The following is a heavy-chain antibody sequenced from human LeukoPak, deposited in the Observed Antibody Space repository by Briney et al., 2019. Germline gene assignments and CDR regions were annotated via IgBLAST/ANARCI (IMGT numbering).Heavy chain of an antibody. D-gene: IGHD3-16*01. V-gene: IGHV4-34*01. CDR3: ARVGDQIIDY. Sequence: SETLSLTCAVYGGSFSCYYWSWIRQPPGKGLEWIGEINHSGSTNYNPSLKSRVTISIDTSKNQFSLKLSSVTAADTAVYYCARVGDQIIDYWGQGTLVTVSS. J-gene: IGHJ4*02. CDR1: GGSFSCYY. CDR2: INHSGST.